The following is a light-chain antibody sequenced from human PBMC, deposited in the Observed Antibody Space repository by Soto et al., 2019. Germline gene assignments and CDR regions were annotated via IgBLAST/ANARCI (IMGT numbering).Light chain of an antibody. Sequence: SYELAQATSVSAAPGQTTSITCAGDNIGSKSVHWYQQKPGQAPLLVVYDDSDRPSGIPERFSGSNSGNTATLTITRVEAGDEADYHCQVWDSSSDHRVVFGGGTKLTVL. CDR1: NIGSKS. CDR3: QVWDSSSDHRVV. CDR2: DDS. V-gene: IGLV3-21*02. J-gene: IGLJ2*01.